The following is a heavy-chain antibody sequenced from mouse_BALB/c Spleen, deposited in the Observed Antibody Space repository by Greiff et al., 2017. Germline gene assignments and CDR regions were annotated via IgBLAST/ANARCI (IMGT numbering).Heavy chain of an antibody. V-gene: IGHV5-6*02. CDR1: GFTFSSYG. J-gene: IGHJ1*01. D-gene: IGHD2-1*01. CDR2: ISSGGSYT. CDR3: ARRDYGNYHWYLDV. Sequence: EVKLVESGGDLVKPGGSLKLSCAASGFTFSSYGMSWVRQTPDKRLEWVATISSGGSYTYYPDSVKGRFTISRDNAKNTLYLQMSSLKSEDTAMYYCARRDYGNYHWYLDVWGAGTTVTVSS.